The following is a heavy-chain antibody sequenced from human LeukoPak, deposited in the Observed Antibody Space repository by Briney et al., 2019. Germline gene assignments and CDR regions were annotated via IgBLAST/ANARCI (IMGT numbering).Heavy chain of an antibody. CDR3: ARGKKDYYGSGSYYDLDY. CDR1: GGSFSGYY. D-gene: IGHD3-10*01. Sequence: PSETLSLTCAVYGGSFSGYYWSWIRQPPGKGLEWIGEINHSGSTNYNPSLKSRVTISVDTSKNQFSLKLSSVTAAETAVYYCARGKKDYYGSGSYYDLDYWGQGTLVTVSS. J-gene: IGHJ4*02. CDR2: INHSGST. V-gene: IGHV4-34*01.